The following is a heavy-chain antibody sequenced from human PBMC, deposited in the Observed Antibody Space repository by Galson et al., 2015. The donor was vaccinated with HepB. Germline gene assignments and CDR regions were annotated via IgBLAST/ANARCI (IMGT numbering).Heavy chain of an antibody. CDR2: INPGDSDT. J-gene: IGHJ6*03. D-gene: IGHD2-2*01. CDR1: GYSFTAYW. CDR3: AKPGAGGPAAFHFYYLDV. Sequence: QSGAEVKKPGESLKISCQGFGYSFTAYWIGWVRQVPGEGLEWMGIINPGDSDTRYSPSFQGQVTMSVDKSTRTAYLHMNSLRAEDTAVYYCAKPGAGGPAAFHFYYLDVWGNGTTVTVSS. V-gene: IGHV5-51*01.